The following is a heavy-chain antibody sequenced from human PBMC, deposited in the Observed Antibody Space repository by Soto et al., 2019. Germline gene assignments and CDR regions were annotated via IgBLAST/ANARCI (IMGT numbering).Heavy chain of an antibody. V-gene: IGHV4-59*01. CDR1: GGPISSYY. Sequence: QVQLQESGPGLVKPSETLSLTCSVSGGPISSYYWNWIRQPPGKGLEWIGYVFYTGSPDYNPSLKSRVTMSIDTSRNQFSLKLTSVSAADTAVYYCARAFGSTMPSLVWGQGTLVTVSS. D-gene: IGHD2-2*01. CDR2: VFYTGSP. J-gene: IGHJ4*02. CDR3: ARAFGSTMPSLV.